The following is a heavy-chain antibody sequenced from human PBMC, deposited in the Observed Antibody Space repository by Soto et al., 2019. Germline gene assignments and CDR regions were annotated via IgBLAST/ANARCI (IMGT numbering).Heavy chain of an antibody. CDR2: IYHTGST. CDR3: ARASGTLRSRNCDY. D-gene: IGHD1-26*01. Sequence: SETLSLTCSVSGGSISTVGHYWTWIRQPPGKGLEWIGSIYHTGSTYYSKSLRSRLTMSVDTSKSQFSLRLSSVTAADTAVYYCARASGTLRSRNCDYWGQGSLVTVSS. J-gene: IGHJ4*02. V-gene: IGHV4-31*03. CDR1: GGSISTVGHY.